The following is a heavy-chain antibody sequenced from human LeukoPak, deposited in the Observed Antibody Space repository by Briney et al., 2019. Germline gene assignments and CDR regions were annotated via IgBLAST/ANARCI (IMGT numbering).Heavy chain of an antibody. CDR3: ARVGYGYEAY. Sequence: SETLSLTCAVYGGSFSGYYWSWIRQPPGKGLEWIEEINHSGSTNYNPSLKSRVTISVDTSKNQFSLKLSSVTAADTAVYYCARVGYGYEAYWGQGTLVTVSS. CDR1: GGSFSGYY. V-gene: IGHV4-34*01. D-gene: IGHD5-18*01. J-gene: IGHJ4*02. CDR2: INHSGST.